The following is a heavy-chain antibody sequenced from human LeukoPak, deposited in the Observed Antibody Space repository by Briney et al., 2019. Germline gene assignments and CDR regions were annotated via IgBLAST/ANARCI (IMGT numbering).Heavy chain of an antibody. J-gene: IGHJ4*02. D-gene: IGHD3-9*01. CDR2: IYTSGST. CDR1: GGSISSYY. CDR3: ARVSDDILTGYFDY. V-gene: IGHV4-4*07. Sequence: PSETLSLTCAVSGGSISSYYWSWIRQPAGKGLGWIGRIYTSGSTNYNPSLKSRVTMSVDTSKNQFSLKVSSVTAADTAVYYCARVSDDILTGYFDYWGQGTLVTVSS.